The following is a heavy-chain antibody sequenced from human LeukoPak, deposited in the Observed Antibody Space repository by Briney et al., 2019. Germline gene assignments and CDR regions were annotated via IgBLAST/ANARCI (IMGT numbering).Heavy chain of an antibody. Sequence: SVKVSCKASGGTFSSYAISWVRQAPGQGLEWMGGIIPIFGTANYAQKFQGRVTITADKSTSTAYMELSSLRPEDTAVYYCALRVVVPAANYNWFDPWGQGTLVTVSS. V-gene: IGHV1-69*06. J-gene: IGHJ5*02. CDR1: GGTFSSYA. CDR2: IIPIFGTA. D-gene: IGHD2-2*01. CDR3: ALRVVVPAANYNWFDP.